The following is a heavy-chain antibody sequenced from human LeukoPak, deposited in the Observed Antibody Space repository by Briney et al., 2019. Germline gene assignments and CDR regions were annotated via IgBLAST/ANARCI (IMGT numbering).Heavy chain of an antibody. D-gene: IGHD1-26*01. J-gene: IGHJ4*02. CDR2: IWYDGSNK. CDR3: ASGELLYEALDY. V-gene: IGHV3-33*01. Sequence: GRSLTLSCAASGFTFSSYGMHWVRQAPGKGLEWVAVIWYDGSNKYYADSVKGRFTISRDNSKNTLYLQMNSLRAEDTAVYYCASGELLYEALDYWGQGTLVTVSS. CDR1: GFTFSSYG.